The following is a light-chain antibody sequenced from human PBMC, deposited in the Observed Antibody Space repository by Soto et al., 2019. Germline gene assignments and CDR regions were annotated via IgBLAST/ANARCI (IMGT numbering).Light chain of an antibody. Sequence: QSAPTQPASVSGSPGQSITISCTGTSSDIGGYNYISWYQQLPGKAPKFIIYDVRNRPSGVSNRFSGSRSGNTASLTISGLQAEDEADYSCSSYTSSITVIFGGGTKLTVL. V-gene: IGLV2-14*01. CDR2: DVR. CDR1: SSDIGGYNY. CDR3: SSYTSSITVI. J-gene: IGLJ2*01.